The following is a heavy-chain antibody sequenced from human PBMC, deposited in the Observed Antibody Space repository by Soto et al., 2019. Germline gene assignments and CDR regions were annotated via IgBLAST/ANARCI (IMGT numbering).Heavy chain of an antibody. CDR2: IYYSGST. V-gene: IGHV4-59*12. CDR1: GGSISSYY. Sequence: SETLSLTCTVSGGSISSYYWSWIRQPPGKGLEWIGYIYYSGSTNYNPSLKSRVTISVDTSKNQFSLKLSSVTAADTAVYYCARRIAAAGAGYYFDYWGQGTLVTVSS. D-gene: IGHD6-13*01. CDR3: ARRIAAAGAGYYFDY. J-gene: IGHJ4*02.